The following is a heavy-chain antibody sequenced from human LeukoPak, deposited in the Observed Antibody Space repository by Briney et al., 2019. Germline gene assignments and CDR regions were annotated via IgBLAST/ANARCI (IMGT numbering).Heavy chain of an antibody. V-gene: IGHV3-30*18. D-gene: IGHD2-2*01. J-gene: IGHJ4*02. Sequence: GGSLRLSCAASGFTFSSYGMHWVRQAPGKGLEWVAVISYDGSNKYYADSVKGRFTISRDNSKNTLYLQMNSLRAEDTAVYYCAKVGDCSSTSCYVWLNYFDYWGQGTLVTVSS. CDR1: GFTFSSYG. CDR3: AKVGDCSSTSCYVWLNYFDY. CDR2: ISYDGSNK.